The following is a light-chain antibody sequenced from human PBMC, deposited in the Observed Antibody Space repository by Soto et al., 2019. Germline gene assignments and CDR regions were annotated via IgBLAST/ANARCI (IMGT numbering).Light chain of an antibody. Sequence: IVLTQSPCTLSLSPGERATLSFRAGQSVSSNYLAWYQQKPGQAPRLLIYAASSRATGIPDRFSGSGSGTDFTLTISRLEPEDFAVYYCQQYGSSPFGQGTRLEIK. CDR2: AAS. V-gene: IGKV3-20*01. CDR3: QQYGSSP. J-gene: IGKJ5*01. CDR1: QSVSSNY.